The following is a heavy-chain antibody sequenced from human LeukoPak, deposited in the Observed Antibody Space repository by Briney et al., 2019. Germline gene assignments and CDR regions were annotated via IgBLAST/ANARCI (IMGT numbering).Heavy chain of an antibody. Sequence: PGGSLRLSCAASGFTFTSYSMNWVRQAPGKGLEWVSTISGGGGSTYYADSVKGRFTISRDNSKNTLYLQMNSLRAEDTAVYYCARQWLSRYFDYWGQGTLVTVSS. CDR1: GFTFTSYS. D-gene: IGHD6-19*01. V-gene: IGHV3-23*01. J-gene: IGHJ4*02. CDR2: ISGGGGST. CDR3: ARQWLSRYFDY.